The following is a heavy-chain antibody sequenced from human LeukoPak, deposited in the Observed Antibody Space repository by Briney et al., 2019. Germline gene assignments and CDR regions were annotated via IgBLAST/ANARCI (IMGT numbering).Heavy chain of an antibody. CDR1: GYTFTYYV. D-gene: IGHD6-19*01. V-gene: IGHV1-18*01. CDR2: INAYNGNT. Sequence: ASVKVSCKTSGYTFTYYVISWVRQAPGQGLEWMGWINAYNGNTNDAQKFQGRVTMTTDTSTSTAYMELRSLRSDDTAVYYCARKVGWYSHDSWGQGTLVTVSS. J-gene: IGHJ4*02. CDR3: ARKVGWYSHDS.